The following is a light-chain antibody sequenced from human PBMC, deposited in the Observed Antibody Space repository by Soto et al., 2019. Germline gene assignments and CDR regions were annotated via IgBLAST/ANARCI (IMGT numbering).Light chain of an antibody. V-gene: IGKV3-11*01. Sequence: EIVLTQSPATLSVSAGERATLSCRASQSVNKHLAWYQHRPGQAPRLLIYDTSYRAAGIPARFSGSGSGTDFTLTISSFEPEDLAVYYCQQRGTFGPGTKVDIK. CDR2: DTS. J-gene: IGKJ3*01. CDR3: QQRGT. CDR1: QSVNKH.